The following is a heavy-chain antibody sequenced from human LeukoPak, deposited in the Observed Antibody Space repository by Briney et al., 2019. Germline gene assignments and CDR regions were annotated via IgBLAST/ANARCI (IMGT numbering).Heavy chain of an antibody. CDR3: ARVGGVTAGAFDI. J-gene: IGHJ3*02. D-gene: IGHD2-21*02. CDR2: INSDGSST. V-gene: IGHV3-74*01. Sequence: PGGSLRLSCAASGFTFSSYWMHWVRQAPGKGLVWVSRINSDGSSTSYADSVKGRFTISRDNAKNTLYLQMNSLRAEDTAVYYCARVGGVTAGAFDIWGQGTMVTVSS. CDR1: GFTFSSYW.